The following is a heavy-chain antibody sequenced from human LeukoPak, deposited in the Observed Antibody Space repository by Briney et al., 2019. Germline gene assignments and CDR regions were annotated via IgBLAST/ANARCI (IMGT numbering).Heavy chain of an antibody. Sequence: SETLSLTCAVSGGSISSGGYSWSWIRQPPGKGLEWIGYIYYSGSTYYNPSLKSRVTISVDTSKNQFSLKLSSVTAADTAVYYCARTPRTMVRGYYYYYYYMDVWGKGTTVTISS. V-gene: IGHV4-30-4*07. CDR2: IYYSGST. D-gene: IGHD3-10*01. CDR1: GGSISSGGYS. CDR3: ARTPRTMVRGYYYYYYYMDV. J-gene: IGHJ6*03.